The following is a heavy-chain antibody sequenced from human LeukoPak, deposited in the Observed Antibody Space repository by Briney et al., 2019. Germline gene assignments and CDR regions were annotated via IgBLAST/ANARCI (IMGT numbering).Heavy chain of an antibody. J-gene: IGHJ3*02. CDR3: AKMGPGALTADAFDI. CDR1: GYSFTSYW. D-gene: IGHD1-14*01. Sequence: GESLKISCKGSGYSFTSYWIGWVRQMPGKGLEWMGNISPGDSDTRYIPSFQGQFTISADKSITTAYLQWSSLKASDTATYYCAKMGPGALTADAFDIWGQGTTVTVPS. V-gene: IGHV5-51*01. CDR2: ISPGDSDT.